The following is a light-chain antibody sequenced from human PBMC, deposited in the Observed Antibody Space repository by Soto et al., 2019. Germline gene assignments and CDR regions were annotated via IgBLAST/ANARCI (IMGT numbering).Light chain of an antibody. CDR3: SSYTSSSTLDVI. J-gene: IGLJ2*01. Sequence: QSALTQPASVSGSPGQSITISCTGTSSDVGDYNYVAWYQQHPGKAPKLMIYDVTNRPSGVSNRFSGSKSGNTASLTISGLQAEDEADYYCSSYTSSSTLDVIFGGGTQLTVL. CDR1: SSDVGDYNY. CDR2: DVT. V-gene: IGLV2-14*01.